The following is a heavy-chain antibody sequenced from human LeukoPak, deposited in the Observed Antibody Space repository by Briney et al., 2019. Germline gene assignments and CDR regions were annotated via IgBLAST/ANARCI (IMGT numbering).Heavy chain of an antibody. J-gene: IGHJ6*03. CDR2: ISSRSSYI. CDR1: GFTFSRYN. CDR3: ARDAQWLVPEGYYYYMDV. Sequence: PGGSLRLSCAGSGFTFSRYNMNWFRQAPGKGLERVSSISSRSSYIFYADSVKGRSTISRDNAKNSLYLQMNSLGAEDTAVYYCARDAQWLVPEGYYYYMDVWGKGTTVTVSS. D-gene: IGHD6-19*01. V-gene: IGHV3-21*01.